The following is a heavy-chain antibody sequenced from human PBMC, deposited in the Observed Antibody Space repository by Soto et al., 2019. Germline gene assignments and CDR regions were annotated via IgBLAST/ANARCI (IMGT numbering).Heavy chain of an antibody. Sequence: SETLSLTCAVSGGAISSGGYSWSWIRQPPGKGLEWIGYMYHSGSTYYNPSLKSRVTISIDRSKNQFSLKLSSVTAADTAVYYCARQGFGELHGHVDVWGQGTTVTVSS. CDR2: MYHSGST. J-gene: IGHJ6*02. V-gene: IGHV4-30-2*01. CDR1: GGAISSGGYS. CDR3: ARQGFGELHGHVDV. D-gene: IGHD3-10*01.